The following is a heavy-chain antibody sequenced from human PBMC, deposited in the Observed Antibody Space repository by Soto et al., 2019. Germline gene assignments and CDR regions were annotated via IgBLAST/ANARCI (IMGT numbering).Heavy chain of an antibody. CDR1: GGPIGSYY. J-gene: IGHJ6*02. D-gene: IGHD6-13*01. CDR2: VYYSDDT. Sequence: QVQLQESGPGLVKPSETLSLTCTVSGGPIGSYYWSWIRQSPGKGLEWIGCVYYSDDTNYNPSLKSRVTISLDRSKNKFSLRLTSVTAADTAVYYCARTEASSWSFFYYGMDVWGQGTTVAVSS. CDR3: ARTEASSWSFFYYGMDV. V-gene: IGHV4-59*01.